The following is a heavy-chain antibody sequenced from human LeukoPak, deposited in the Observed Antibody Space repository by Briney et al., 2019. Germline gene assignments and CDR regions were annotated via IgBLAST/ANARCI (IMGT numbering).Heavy chain of an antibody. Sequence: GGSLRLSCAASGPSFSDYGMHWVRQAPGKGLEWVAVISYDGNKKFYADSVKGRFTISRDNSKSTVSLQMNSLRPEDTAVYYCAGYHGSGSYSAWFDPWGQGTLVTVSS. J-gene: IGHJ5*02. CDR3: AGYHGSGSYSAWFDP. D-gene: IGHD3-10*01. CDR2: ISYDGNKK. V-gene: IGHV3-30*03. CDR1: GPSFSDYG.